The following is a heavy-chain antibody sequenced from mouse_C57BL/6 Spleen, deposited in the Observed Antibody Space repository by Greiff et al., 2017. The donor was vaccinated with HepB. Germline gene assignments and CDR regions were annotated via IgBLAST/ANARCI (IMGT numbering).Heavy chain of an antibody. CDR3: ARYSYSNYGEYAMDY. CDR1: GYTFTSYG. D-gene: IGHD2-5*01. V-gene: IGHV1-81*01. CDR2: IYPRSGNT. Sequence: VQLQQSGAELARPGASVKLSCKASGYTFTSYGISWVKQRTGQGLEWIGEIYPRSGNTYYNEKFKGKATLTADKSSSTAYMELRSLTSEDSAVYFCARYSYSNYGEYAMDYWGQGTSVTVSS. J-gene: IGHJ4*01.